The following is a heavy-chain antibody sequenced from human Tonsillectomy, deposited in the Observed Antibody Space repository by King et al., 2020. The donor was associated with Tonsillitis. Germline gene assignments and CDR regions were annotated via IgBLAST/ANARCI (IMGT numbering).Heavy chain of an antibody. CDR1: GYTFTGYY. Sequence: QLVQSGAEVKKPGASVKVSCKASGYTFTGYYMHWVRQAPGQGLEWMGWINPNSGGTNYAQKFQGWVTMTRDTSISTAYMELSRLRSDDTAVYYCARETYYSTRFRAFDIWGQGTMVTVSS. V-gene: IGHV1-2*04. CDR3: ARETYYSTRFRAFDI. J-gene: IGHJ3*02. CDR2: INPNSGGT. D-gene: IGHD3-22*01.